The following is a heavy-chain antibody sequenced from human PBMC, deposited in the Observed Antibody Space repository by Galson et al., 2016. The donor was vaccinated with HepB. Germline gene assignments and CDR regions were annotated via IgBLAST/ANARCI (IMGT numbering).Heavy chain of an antibody. CDR1: GFIFSDYG. V-gene: IGHV3-33*06. J-gene: IGHJ4*02. Sequence: SLRLSCAASGFIFSDYGMHWVRQAPGEGLEWVAVVWHDGSHINYVDSVKGRFTISRDNFKNTLDLQMNSLRAEDTAVYYCAKETSNWGQYYFDYWGQGTLVSVSS. D-gene: IGHD3-16*01. CDR2: VWHDGSHI. CDR3: AKETSNWGQYYFDY.